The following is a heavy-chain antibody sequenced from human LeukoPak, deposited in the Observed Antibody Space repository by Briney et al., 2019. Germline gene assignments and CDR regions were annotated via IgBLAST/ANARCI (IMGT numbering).Heavy chain of an antibody. V-gene: IGHV4-34*01. CDR3: ARGVVEISAVAGTFNYYYYMDV. J-gene: IGHJ6*03. Sequence: SETLSLTCAVYGGSFSGYYWSWIRQPPGKGLEWIGEINHSGSTNYNPSLKSRVTISVDTSKNQSSLKLSSATAADTAVYYCARGVVEISAVAGTFNYYYYMDVWGKGTTVTVSS. D-gene: IGHD6-19*01. CDR1: GGSFSGYY. CDR2: INHSGST.